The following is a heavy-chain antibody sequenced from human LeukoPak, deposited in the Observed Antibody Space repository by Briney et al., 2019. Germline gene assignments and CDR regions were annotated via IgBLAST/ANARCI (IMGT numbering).Heavy chain of an antibody. CDR2: INIDGSST. D-gene: IGHD4-17*01. J-gene: IGHJ4*02. Sequence: GGSLRLSCAASGFNLSTYWMFWVRQVPGKGLEWVSHINIDGSSTRFADSVRGRFTISRDNAKNTLYLQMNSLRAEDTALYYCIRDRGFTVPDYWGQGTLVTVSS. CDR3: IRDRGFTVPDY. CDR1: GFNLSTYW. V-gene: IGHV3-74*01.